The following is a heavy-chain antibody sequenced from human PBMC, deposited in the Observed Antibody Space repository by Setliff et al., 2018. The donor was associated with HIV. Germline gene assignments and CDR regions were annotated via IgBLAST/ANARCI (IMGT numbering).Heavy chain of an antibody. CDR1: GYSISTNEW. D-gene: IGHD4-4*01. V-gene: IGHV4-28*05. CDR2: ISNSGKI. J-gene: IGHJ3*02. CDR3: ARTVPHSAAQDAFDI. Sequence: KASETLSPTCAASGYSISTNEWWGWIRQPPGKGLAWIGYISNSGKIYYDPSLNSRVTLSADTSKNQRSLKLTSVTAEDTGVYYCARTVPHSAAQDAFDIWGQGTVVTVSS.